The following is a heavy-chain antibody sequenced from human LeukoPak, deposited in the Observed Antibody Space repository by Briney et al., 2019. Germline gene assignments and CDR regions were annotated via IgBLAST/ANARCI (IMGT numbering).Heavy chain of an antibody. CDR3: AKESIVAAGDFDY. D-gene: IGHD6-13*01. CDR2: IRDDGSHK. J-gene: IGHJ4*02. Sequence: GGSLRLSCVASGFSFRSCGMHWVSQAPGKGLEWAAFIRDDGSHKNYADSVKGRFTISRDNSENTLYLQMNSLRTEDTAVYYCAKESIVAAGDFDYWGQGTLVTVSS. V-gene: IGHV3-30*02. CDR1: GFSFRSCG.